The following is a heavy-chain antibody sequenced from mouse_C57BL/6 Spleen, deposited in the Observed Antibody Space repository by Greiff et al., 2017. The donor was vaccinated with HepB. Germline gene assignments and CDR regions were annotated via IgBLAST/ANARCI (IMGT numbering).Heavy chain of an antibody. CDR2: IHPNSGST. CDR3: ARGSSSIYWYFDV. V-gene: IGHV1-64*01. Sequence: QVQLQQPGAELVKPGASVKLSCKASGYTFTSYWMHWVKQRPGQGLEWIGMIHPNSGSTNYNEKFKSKATLTVDKSSSTAYMQLSSLTSEDSAVYYCARGSSSIYWYFDVWGTGTTVTVSS. CDR1: GYTFTSYW. J-gene: IGHJ1*03. D-gene: IGHD1-1*01.